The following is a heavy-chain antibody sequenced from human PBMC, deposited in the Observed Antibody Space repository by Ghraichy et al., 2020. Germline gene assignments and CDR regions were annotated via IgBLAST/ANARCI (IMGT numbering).Heavy chain of an antibody. J-gene: IGHJ4*02. D-gene: IGHD7-27*01. CDR1: GFTYSTSW. CDR2: IDTHGGTT. Sequence: GSLRLSCAASGFTYSTSWMHWVRQVPGEGLVWVSRIDTHGGTTNYADSVKGRFTISRDNAKNTLYLQMNSLRAEDTAVYYCVRELAGANDYWGQGTLVTVSS. CDR3: VRELAGANDY. V-gene: IGHV3-74*01.